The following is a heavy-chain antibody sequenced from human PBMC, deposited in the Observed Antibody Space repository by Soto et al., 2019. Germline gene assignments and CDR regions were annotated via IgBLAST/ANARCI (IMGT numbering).Heavy chain of an antibody. Sequence: GESLKISCKGSGYSFTSYWIGWVRQMPGKGLEWMGIIYTGDSDTRYSPSFQGRVSISADKSITTAYLQWSSLEASDTAMYYCASGHRGYCTNGVCYTTLDYWGQGTLVTVSS. CDR2: IYTGDSDT. CDR1: GYSFTSYW. J-gene: IGHJ4*02. D-gene: IGHD2-8*01. V-gene: IGHV5-51*01. CDR3: ASGHRGYCTNGVCYTTLDY.